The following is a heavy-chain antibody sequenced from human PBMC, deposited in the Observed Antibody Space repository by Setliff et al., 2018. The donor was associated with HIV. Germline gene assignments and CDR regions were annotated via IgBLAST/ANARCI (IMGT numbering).Heavy chain of an antibody. Sequence: PSETLSLTCTVYGASISNSNSYWGWIRQPPGKRLEWLGEIYHSGSTNYNPSLKSRVTILVDKSKNQFSLKLSSVTAADTAVYYCARGTSYQLRFLEWSPLEYYYYMDVWGKGTTVTVSS. D-gene: IGHD3-3*01. J-gene: IGHJ6*03. V-gene: IGHV4-61*05. CDR2: IYHSGST. CDR1: GASISNSNS. CDR3: ARGTSYQLRFLEWSPLEYYYYMDV.